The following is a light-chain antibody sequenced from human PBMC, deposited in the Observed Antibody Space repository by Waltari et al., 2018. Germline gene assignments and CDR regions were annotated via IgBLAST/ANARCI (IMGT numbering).Light chain of an antibody. Sequence: QSALTQPASVSGSPGQSITISCTGTSSDVGGYNYVSWYQQHPGKAPNPMIYEVSNRPPGVSNRFSGPKSGNTASLTISGIQAEDEADYYCSSYTSSSTLVFGGGTKLTVL. V-gene: IGLV2-14*01. CDR3: SSYTSSSTLV. J-gene: IGLJ2*01. CDR2: EVS. CDR1: SSDVGGYNY.